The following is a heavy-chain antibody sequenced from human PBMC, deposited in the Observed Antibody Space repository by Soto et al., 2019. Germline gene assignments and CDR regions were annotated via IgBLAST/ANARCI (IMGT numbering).Heavy chain of an antibody. CDR3: ARERDYGGNSRYFQH. V-gene: IGHV4-31*03. CDR2: IYYSGST. D-gene: IGHD4-17*01. CDR1: GGSISSGGYY. Sequence: QVQLQESGPGLVKPSQTLSLTCTVSGGSISSGGYYWSWIRQHAGKGLEWIGYIYYSGSTYYNPSLKSRVTISVDTSKNQFSLKLSSVTAADTAVYYCARERDYGGNSRYFQHWGQGTLVTVSS. J-gene: IGHJ1*01.